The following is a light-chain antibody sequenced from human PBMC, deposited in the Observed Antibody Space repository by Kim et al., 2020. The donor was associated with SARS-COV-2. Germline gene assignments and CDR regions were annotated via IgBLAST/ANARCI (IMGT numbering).Light chain of an antibody. J-gene: IGLJ3*02. CDR1: TIGHKS. CDR3: QVWDSTSDRLV. V-gene: IGLV3-21*04. CDR2: YDT. Sequence: APGKTARMTCEGTTIGHKSVPWYHQRPGQAPVLVIYYDTDRPSGISDRFSGSNSGDTATLTISRVEAGDEASYFCQVWDSTSDRLVFGGGTQLTVL.